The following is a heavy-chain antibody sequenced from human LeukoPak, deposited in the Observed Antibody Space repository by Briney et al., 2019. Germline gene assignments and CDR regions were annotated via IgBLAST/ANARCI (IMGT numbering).Heavy chain of an antibody. V-gene: IGHV4-61*02. Sequence: SETLSLTCTGPGDSISSGSYYWSWIRQPAGKGLEWIGLIYTSGSTNFNPSLNGRFTISVDTSKNQFSLKPSSVPAADTAVYYCARGHNDFWSGPSKFDPWGQGTLVTVSS. CDR3: ARGHNDFWSGPSKFDP. CDR2: IYTSGST. CDR1: GDSISSGSYY. D-gene: IGHD3-3*01. J-gene: IGHJ5*02.